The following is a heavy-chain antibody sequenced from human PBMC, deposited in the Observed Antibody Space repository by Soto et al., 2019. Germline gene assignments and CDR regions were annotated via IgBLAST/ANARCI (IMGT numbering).Heavy chain of an antibody. V-gene: IGHV4-59*08. CDR1: GGSISSYY. CDR2: IYYSGST. D-gene: IGHD3-10*01. J-gene: IGHJ3*02. Sequence: SETMSLTCTVSGGSISSYYWSWIRQPPGKGLEWIGYIYYSGSTNYNPSLKSRVTISVDTSKNQFSLKLSSVTAADTAVYYCVRHEFLWFGESSGDDAFDIRGQGTMVTVSS. CDR3: VRHEFLWFGESSGDDAFDI.